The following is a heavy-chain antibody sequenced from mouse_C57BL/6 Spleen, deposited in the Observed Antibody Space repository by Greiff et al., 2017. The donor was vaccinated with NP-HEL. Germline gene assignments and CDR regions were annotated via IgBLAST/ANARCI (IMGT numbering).Heavy chain of an antibody. J-gene: IGHJ1*03. CDR3: EPYYSSSPSDRYFDV. V-gene: IGHV1-52*01. Sequence: QVQLQQPGAELVRPGSSVKLSCKASGYTFTSYWMHWVKQRPIKGLEWIGNIDPSDSETHYNQKFKDKATLTVDKSSSTAYMQLSSLTSEDSAVYYGEPYYSSSPSDRYFDVWGTGTTVTVSS. CDR2: IDPSDSET. D-gene: IGHD1-1*01. CDR1: GYTFTSYW.